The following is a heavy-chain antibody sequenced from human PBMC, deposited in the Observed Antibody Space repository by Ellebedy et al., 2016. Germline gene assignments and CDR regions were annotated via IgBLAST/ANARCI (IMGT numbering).Heavy chain of an antibody. D-gene: IGHD7-27*01. J-gene: IGHJ4*02. V-gene: IGHV3-7*01. CDR3: ATLKWGY. Sequence: GGSLRLXXAASGFSFSSCWMHWVRQAPGKGLEWVANIKQDGSEKHYVDSVKGRFTVSRDNAKNSLYLQMSSLRAEDTAVYYCATLKWGYWGQGTLVRVSS. CDR1: GFSFSSCW. CDR2: IKQDGSEK.